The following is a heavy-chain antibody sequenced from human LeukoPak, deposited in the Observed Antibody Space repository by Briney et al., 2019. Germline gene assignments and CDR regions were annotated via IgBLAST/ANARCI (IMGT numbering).Heavy chain of an antibody. D-gene: IGHD1-14*01. CDR3: ARTVDRNNT. Sequence: GSSAKVSCKASGGTFSSYAISWVRQAPGQGLEWMGRIIPILGIANYAQKFQGRVTITADKSTSTAYMELSSLRSEDTAVYYCARTVDRNNTWGQGTLVTVSS. CDR1: GGTFSSYA. CDR2: IIPILGIA. J-gene: IGHJ5*02. V-gene: IGHV1-69*04.